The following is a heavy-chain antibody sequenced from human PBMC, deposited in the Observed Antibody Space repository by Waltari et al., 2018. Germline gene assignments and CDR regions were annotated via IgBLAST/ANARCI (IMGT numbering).Heavy chain of an antibody. J-gene: IGHJ4*02. CDR3: AGCRPLDFYFDY. Sequence: EVQLVESGGGLIKPGGSLRPSCAVSGVTVNSNYMSWVRQAPGKGLEWVSVIYSGGSTYYADSVKGRFTISRDNSKNTLYLQMNSLRAEDTAVYYCAGCRPLDFYFDYWGQGNLVTVSS. V-gene: IGHV3-53*01. CDR1: GVTVNSNY. CDR2: IYSGGST.